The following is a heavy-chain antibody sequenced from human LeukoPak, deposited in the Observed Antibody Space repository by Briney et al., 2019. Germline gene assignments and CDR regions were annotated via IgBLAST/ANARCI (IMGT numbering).Heavy chain of an antibody. CDR2: INPNSGGT. Sequence: GASVKVSCKASGYTFTGYYMHWVRQAPGQGLEWLGWINPNSGGTNYAQNFQGRVTMTRDTSISTAYMELSRLRSDDTAVYYCAREGGAGVVVITIPNDAFDIWGQGAMVTVSS. CDR1: GYTFTGYY. V-gene: IGHV1-2*02. D-gene: IGHD2-21*01. J-gene: IGHJ3*02. CDR3: AREGGAGVVVITIPNDAFDI.